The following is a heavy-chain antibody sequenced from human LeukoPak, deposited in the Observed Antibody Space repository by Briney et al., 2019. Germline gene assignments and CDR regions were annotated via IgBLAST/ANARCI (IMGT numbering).Heavy chain of an antibody. CDR2: ISSSSSYI. J-gene: IGHJ5*02. V-gene: IGHV3-21*01. D-gene: IGHD5-24*01. CDR1: GFTLSSYA. CDR3: ARGLKLRGRYNGAWFDP. Sequence: GGSLRLSCAASGFTLSSYAMSWVRQAPGKGLEWVSSISSSSSYIYYADAVKVRFTMSRENAKNSLYLQMNSLRAEDTAVYYCARGLKLRGRYNGAWFDPCGQGTLVTASS.